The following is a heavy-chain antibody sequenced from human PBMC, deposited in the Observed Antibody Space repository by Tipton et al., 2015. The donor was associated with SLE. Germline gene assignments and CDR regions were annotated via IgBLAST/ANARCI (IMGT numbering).Heavy chain of an antibody. CDR3: ARGPLRSAADMD. Sequence: SLRLSCAASIFSLTDSWMTWVRQAPGKGLEWVATIKGDESGTFYVDSVKGRFTISRDNAKNSLFLHMTTLRAEDTAVYYCARGPLRSAADMDWGQGTLVTVSS. CDR2: IKGDESGT. D-gene: IGHD6-13*01. J-gene: IGHJ4*02. V-gene: IGHV3-7*01. CDR1: IFSLTDSW.